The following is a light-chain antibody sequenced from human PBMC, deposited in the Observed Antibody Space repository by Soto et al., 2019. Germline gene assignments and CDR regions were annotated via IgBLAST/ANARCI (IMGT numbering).Light chain of an antibody. CDR1: QSVGSY. V-gene: IGKV3-11*01. J-gene: IGKJ1*01. CDR2: DAS. CDR3: QQRSNWPPTWT. Sequence: EIVLTQSPATLSLSPGERATLYCRASQSVGSYLAWYQQKPGQAPRLLIYDASNRATGIPARFSGSGSGTDFTLTISSLEPEDFAVYYCQQRSNWPPTWTFGQGTKVEIK.